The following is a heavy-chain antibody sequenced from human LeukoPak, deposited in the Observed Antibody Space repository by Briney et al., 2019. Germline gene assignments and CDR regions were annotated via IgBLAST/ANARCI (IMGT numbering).Heavy chain of an antibody. CDR2: VSYLGSKT. CDR1: GFTFSSYA. D-gene: IGHD3-22*01. V-gene: IGHV3-30*04. J-gene: IGHJ4*02. CDR3: ARETGSYDSNGYYSY. Sequence: PGGSLRLSCAASGFTFSSYAMHWVRQAPGRGLEWVATVSYLGSKTYYADSVKGRFTISRDNSKNTLYLQMNSLRAEDTAVYYCARETGSYDSNGYYSYWGQGTLVTVSS.